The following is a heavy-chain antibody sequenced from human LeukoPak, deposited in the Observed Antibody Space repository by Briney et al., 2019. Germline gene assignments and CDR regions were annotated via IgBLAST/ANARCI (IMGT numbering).Heavy chain of an antibody. Sequence: ASVKVSCKASGYTFTGYYMHWVRQAPGQGLEWMGWINPNSGGTNYAQKFQGRVTMTRDTSISTAYMELSRLRSDDTAVYYCARRQKLYYDYSSCPKEAFDIWGQGTMDTVSS. CDR1: GYTFTGYY. CDR3: ARRQKLYYDYSSCPKEAFDI. D-gene: IGHD3-22*01. CDR2: INPNSGGT. J-gene: IGHJ3*02. V-gene: IGHV1-2*02.